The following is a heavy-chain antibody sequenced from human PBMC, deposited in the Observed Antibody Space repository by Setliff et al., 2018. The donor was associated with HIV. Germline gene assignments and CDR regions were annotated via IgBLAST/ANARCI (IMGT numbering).Heavy chain of an antibody. V-gene: IGHV5-51*01. CDR3: TRRRRAPGTEDLEAH. CDR2: IHPSDFVT. D-gene: IGHD3-3*01. CDR1: GYTFTNYW. J-gene: IGHJ4*02. Sequence: GESLTISCKASGYTFTNYWIGWVRQMPGQGLEWIGVIHPSDFVTRYGPSFQGQVSISADRSITTAYLQWSSPKASDTAIYYCTRRRRAPGTEDLEAHWGQGTLVTVSS.